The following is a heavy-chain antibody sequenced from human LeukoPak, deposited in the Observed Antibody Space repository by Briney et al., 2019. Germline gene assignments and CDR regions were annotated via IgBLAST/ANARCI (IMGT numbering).Heavy chain of an antibody. CDR2: IIPILGIA. Sequence: SVKVSCKASGGTFSSYTISWVRQAPGQGLEWMGRIIPILGIANYAQKFQGRVTITADKSTSTAYMELSSMRSEDTAVYYCARENSSSWYSSDYWGQGTLVTVSS. V-gene: IGHV1-69*04. J-gene: IGHJ4*02. CDR3: ARENSSSWYSSDY. CDR1: GGTFSSYT. D-gene: IGHD6-13*01.